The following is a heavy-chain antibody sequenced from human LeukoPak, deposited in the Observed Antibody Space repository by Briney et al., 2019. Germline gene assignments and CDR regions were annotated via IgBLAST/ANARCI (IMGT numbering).Heavy chain of an antibody. CDR3: ARGRLYSNYYSYYMDV. D-gene: IGHD4-11*01. Sequence: ASVKVSCKASVGTFSSYAISWGRQAPGQGLEWMGWMNPISGNTGYPQKFQGRVTITRNTSISTAYMELSSLRSEDTAVYYCARGRLYSNYYSYYMDVWGKGTTVTVSS. J-gene: IGHJ6*03. CDR2: MNPISGNT. CDR1: VGTFSSYA. V-gene: IGHV1-8*03.